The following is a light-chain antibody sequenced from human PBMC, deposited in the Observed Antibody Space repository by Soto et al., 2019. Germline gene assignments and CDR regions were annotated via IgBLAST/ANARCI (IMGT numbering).Light chain of an antibody. CDR1: ESVTSS. V-gene: IGKV3-15*01. CDR3: QQYNIWPLWT. Sequence: EIVMTQSPATLSVSPGDRATLSCRASESVTSSLAWYQQKPGQPPRLLIYAASTSATDVPAGFSGGGSETEFTLTISSLQSEDFAVYFCQQYNIWPLWTFGQGTKVEIK. J-gene: IGKJ1*01. CDR2: AAS.